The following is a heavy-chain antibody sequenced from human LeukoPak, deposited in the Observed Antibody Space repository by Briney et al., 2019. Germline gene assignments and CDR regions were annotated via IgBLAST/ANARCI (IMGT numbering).Heavy chain of an antibody. CDR1: GFTFSSYG. V-gene: IGHV3-30*18. CDR2: ISHDGSNE. CDR3: AKEGYYGSGSFPDS. Sequence: GRSLRLSCEASGFTFSSYGMHWVRRAPGKGLEWMTVISHDGSNEYYVDSVKGRFTISRDNSKSTLYLQMNSLRVEDTAVYYCAKEGYYGSGSFPDSWGRGTLVTVSS. D-gene: IGHD3-10*01. J-gene: IGHJ4*02.